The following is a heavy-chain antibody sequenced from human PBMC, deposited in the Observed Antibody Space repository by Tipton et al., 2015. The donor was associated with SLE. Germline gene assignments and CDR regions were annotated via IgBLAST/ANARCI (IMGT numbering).Heavy chain of an antibody. CDR1: GGSFSGYY. V-gene: IGHV4-34*01. D-gene: IGHD2-21*01. CDR2: INHSGST. Sequence: LRLSCAVYGGSFSGYYWSWIRQPPGKGLEWIGEINHSGSTNYNPSLKSRVTISVDTSNNQFSLKLSSVTAADTAVYYCARRAYCGGDCSFHGMDVWGQGTTVTVSS. J-gene: IGHJ6*02. CDR3: ARRAYCGGDCSFHGMDV.